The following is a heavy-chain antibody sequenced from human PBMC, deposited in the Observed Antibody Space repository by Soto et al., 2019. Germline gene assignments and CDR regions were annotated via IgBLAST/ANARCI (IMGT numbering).Heavy chain of an antibody. CDR1: GYTFTNYG. CDR2: GSGYNGNT. J-gene: IGHJ4*02. V-gene: IGHV1-18*04. Sequence: QVHLVQSGAEVKKPGASVRVSCKASGYTFTNYGISWVRQAPGQGLEWMGWGSGYNGNTNYAQRLRGRASMTTDTSTSTAYMALRTLRSADTAVYYCARDEGSHGFDSWGQGTLVTVSS. D-gene: IGHD6-19*01. CDR3: ARDEGSHGFDS.